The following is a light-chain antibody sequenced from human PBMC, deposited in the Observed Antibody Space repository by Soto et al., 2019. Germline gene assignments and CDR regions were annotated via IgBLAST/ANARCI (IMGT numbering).Light chain of an antibody. CDR1: QSVGRNY. J-gene: IGKJ1*01. Sequence: EIVLTQSPGTLSLSPGERATLSCRASQSVGRNYLAWYQQKPGQAPRLLVYTATHRATGIPDTFSGSGSGTDFTLAINILEPEDFAVYYCQQYAASPLTFGQGNKVEVK. CDR2: TAT. CDR3: QQYAASPLT. V-gene: IGKV3-20*01.